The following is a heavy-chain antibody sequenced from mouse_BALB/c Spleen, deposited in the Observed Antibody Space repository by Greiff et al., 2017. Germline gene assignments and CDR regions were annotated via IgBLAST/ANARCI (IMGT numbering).Heavy chain of an antibody. CDR2: IYPYNGGT. Sequence: EVQLQESGPELVKPGASVKISCKASGYTFTDFNMHWVKQSHGKSLEWIGYIYPYNGGTGYNQKFKSKATLTVDNSSSTAYMELRSLTSEDSAVYYCARSGYDYAMDYWGQGTSVTVSS. D-gene: IGHD3-1*01. CDR3: ARSGYDYAMDY. V-gene: IGHV1S29*02. CDR1: GYTFTDFN. J-gene: IGHJ4*01.